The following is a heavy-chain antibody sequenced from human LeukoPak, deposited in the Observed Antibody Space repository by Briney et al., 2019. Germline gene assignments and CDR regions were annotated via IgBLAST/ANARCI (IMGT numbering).Heavy chain of an antibody. D-gene: IGHD2-8*02. J-gene: IGHJ4*02. CDR2: IRGSSTAK. CDR3: ARDRAWSFDY. V-gene: IGHV3-48*04. Sequence: PGGSRRLSCAPSGFSSSEYPMNWVRQAPGKGREWVSNIRGSSTAKNYADSVKGRFTISRDDAKNSLYLEMSSLRAEDTAVYYCARDRAWSFDYWGQGTLVTVSS. CDR1: GFSSSEYP.